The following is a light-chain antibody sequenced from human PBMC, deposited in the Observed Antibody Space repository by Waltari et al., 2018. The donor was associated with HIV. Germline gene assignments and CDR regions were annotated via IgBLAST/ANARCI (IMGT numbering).Light chain of an antibody. Sequence: QSALTQPASVSGSPGQSITISCTGTSSDVGGYNYVSWYQQHPGKAPIPMIYEVSNRPSGVFKRFSGSKSGNTASLTISGLQAEDEADYYCSSYTSSSTPIFGGGTKLTVL. CDR2: EVS. CDR1: SSDVGGYNY. J-gene: IGLJ2*01. V-gene: IGLV2-14*01. CDR3: SSYTSSSTPI.